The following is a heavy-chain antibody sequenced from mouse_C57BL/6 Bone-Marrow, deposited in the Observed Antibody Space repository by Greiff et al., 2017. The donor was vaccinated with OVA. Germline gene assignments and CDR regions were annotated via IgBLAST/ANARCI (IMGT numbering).Heavy chain of an antibody. D-gene: IGHD2-1*01. V-gene: IGHV5-6*01. CDR1: GFTFSSYG. CDR3: ARHKGYGNYGFAY. CDR2: ISSGGSYT. Sequence: EVKVVESGGDLVKPGGSLKLSCAASGFTFSSYGMSWVRQTPDKRLEWVATISSGGSYTYYPDSVKGRFTISRDNAKNTLYLQMSSLKSEDTAMYYCARHKGYGNYGFAYWGQGTLVTVSA. J-gene: IGHJ3*01.